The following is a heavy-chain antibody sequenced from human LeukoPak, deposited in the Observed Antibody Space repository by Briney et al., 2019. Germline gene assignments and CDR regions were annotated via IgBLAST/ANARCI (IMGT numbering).Heavy chain of an antibody. CDR1: GASISGWY. D-gene: IGHD6-19*01. J-gene: IGHJ4*02. CDR3: ARETSLAGFASGLGFNY. CDR2: IYGSGYA. V-gene: IGHV4-59*01. Sequence: SETLYLTCTVSGASISGWYCSRIRQPPGKGLEWIGYIYGSGYANYNPSLKSRVTMSIDTSKNHFSLNLTSVTAADTATYYCARETSLAGFASGLGFNYWGQGILVTVSS.